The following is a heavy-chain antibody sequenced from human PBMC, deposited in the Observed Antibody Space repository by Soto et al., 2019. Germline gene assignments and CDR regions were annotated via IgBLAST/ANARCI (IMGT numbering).Heavy chain of an antibody. CDR1: GFTFSSYG. CDR3: AKDVGYCSSTSCLNYYYYYYMDV. D-gene: IGHD2-2*01. CDR2: ISYDGSNK. J-gene: IGHJ6*03. Sequence: GGSLRLSCAASGFTFSSYGMHWVRQAPGKGLEWVAVISYDGSNKYYADSVKGRFTISRDNSKNTLYLQMNSLRAEDTAVYYCAKDVGYCSSTSCLNYYYYYYMDVWGKGTTVTVSS. V-gene: IGHV3-30*18.